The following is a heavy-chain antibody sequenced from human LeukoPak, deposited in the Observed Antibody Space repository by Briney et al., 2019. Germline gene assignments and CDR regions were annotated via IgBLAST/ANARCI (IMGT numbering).Heavy chain of an antibody. J-gene: IGHJ4*02. V-gene: IGHV3-21*01. Sequence: TTGGSLRLSCAASGFTFSSYSMNWVRQAPGKGLQWVSSISSSSSYIYYADSVKGRFTISRDNAKNSLYLQMNSLRAEDTAVYYCAREYSSGWTVLGYWGQGTLVTVSS. CDR2: ISSSSSYI. CDR1: GFTFSSYS. CDR3: AREYSSGWTVLGY. D-gene: IGHD6-19*01.